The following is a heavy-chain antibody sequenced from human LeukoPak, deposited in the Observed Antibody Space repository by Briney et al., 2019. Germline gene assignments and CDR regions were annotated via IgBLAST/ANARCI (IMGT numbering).Heavy chain of an antibody. V-gene: IGHV1-46*01. D-gene: IGHD3-22*01. CDR3: ARDPTGYYDSSAWFDP. J-gene: IGHJ5*02. CDR1: GGTFSSYA. Sequence: ASVKVSCKASGGTFSSYAISWVRQAPGQGLEWMGIINPSGGSTSYAQKFQGRVTMTRDTSTSTVYMELSSLRSEDTAVYYCARDPTGYYDSSAWFDPWGQGTLVTVSS. CDR2: INPSGGST.